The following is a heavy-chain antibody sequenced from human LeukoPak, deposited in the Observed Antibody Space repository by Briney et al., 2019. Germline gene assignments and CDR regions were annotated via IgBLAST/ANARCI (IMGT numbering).Heavy chain of an antibody. CDR1: GGSISSYY. Sequence: PSETLSLTRTVSGGSISSYYWSWIRQPPGKGLEWIGYIYYSGSTNYNPSLKSRVTISVDTSKNQFSLKLSSVTAADTAVYYCALGYCSSTSCSDYYYGMDVWGQGTTVTVSS. V-gene: IGHV4-59*01. J-gene: IGHJ6*02. D-gene: IGHD2-2*03. CDR2: IYYSGST. CDR3: ALGYCSSTSCSDYYYGMDV.